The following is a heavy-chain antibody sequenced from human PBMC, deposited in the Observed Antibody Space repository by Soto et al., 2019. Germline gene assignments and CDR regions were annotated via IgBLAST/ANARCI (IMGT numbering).Heavy chain of an antibody. V-gene: IGHV3-30-3*01. CDR1: GFTFSSYA. Sequence: GGSLRLSCAASGFTFSSYAMHWVRQAPGKGLEWVALISYDGSDKDYADSVKGRFTISRDNSKNTLYLQMNSLRAEDTAVYYCARDGSTIFGVVIYYYGMDVWGQGTTVTVSS. D-gene: IGHD3-3*01. CDR2: ISYDGSDK. J-gene: IGHJ6*02. CDR3: ARDGSTIFGVVIYYYGMDV.